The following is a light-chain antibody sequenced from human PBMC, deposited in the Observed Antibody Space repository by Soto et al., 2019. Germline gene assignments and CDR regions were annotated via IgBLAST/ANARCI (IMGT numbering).Light chain of an antibody. CDR1: QSILDRSKNKYY. CDR2: WSS. Sequence: DIVMTQSPDSLAVSLGERATFNCKSSQSILDRSKNKYYLAWYQQKSGQPPKLLIYWSSLRESGVPDRFTGSGSGTDFTLTINSLQAEDVAVYYFQQYFSSPWTFGQGTKVEI. V-gene: IGKV4-1*01. J-gene: IGKJ1*01. CDR3: QQYFSSPWT.